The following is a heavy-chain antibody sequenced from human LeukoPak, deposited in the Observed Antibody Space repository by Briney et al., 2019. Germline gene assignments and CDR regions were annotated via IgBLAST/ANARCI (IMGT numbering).Heavy chain of an antibody. V-gene: IGHV3-9*01. D-gene: IGHD1-26*01. Sequence: GRSLRLSCAASGFSFDDYAMHWVRQAPGKGLEWVSGISWNSGSIGYADSVEGRFTISRDNAKNSLYLQMNSLRAEDTAVYYCARDLGGSYPTPFDYWGQGTLVTVSS. J-gene: IGHJ4*02. CDR3: ARDLGGSYPTPFDY. CDR2: ISWNSGSI. CDR1: GFSFDDYA.